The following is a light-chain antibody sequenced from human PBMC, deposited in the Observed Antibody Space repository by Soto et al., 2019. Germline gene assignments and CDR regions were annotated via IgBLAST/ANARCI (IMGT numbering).Light chain of an antibody. Sequence: DIQMTQSPSTLPASVGDRVTITCRASQSISSWLAWYQQKPGKAPKLLIYDGSTLESGVPSRFRGGRSGTEFTLTISSLEPDDFATYYCQHYSSSSPFGQGTKLKI. V-gene: IGKV1-5*01. J-gene: IGKJ2*01. CDR1: QSISSW. CDR2: DGS. CDR3: QHYSSSSP.